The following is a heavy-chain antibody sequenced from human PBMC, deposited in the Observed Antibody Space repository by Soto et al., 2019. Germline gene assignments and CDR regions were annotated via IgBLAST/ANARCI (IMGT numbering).Heavy chain of an antibody. Sequence: PSETLSLTCTVSGGSISSYYWSWIRQCPGKGLEWVAYFYYNGDTSYNPSLKSRVTVSVDTSKKQFSLKLRSVTAADTAVYYCARVQKTTFRYYGMDVWGQGTTVTVSS. CDR1: GGSISSYY. V-gene: IGHV4-59*01. CDR2: FYYNGDT. CDR3: ARVQKTTFRYYGMDV. J-gene: IGHJ6*02. D-gene: IGHD4-4*01.